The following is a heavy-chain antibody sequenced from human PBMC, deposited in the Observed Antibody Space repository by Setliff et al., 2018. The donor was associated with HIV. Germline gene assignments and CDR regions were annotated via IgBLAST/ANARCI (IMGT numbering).Heavy chain of an antibody. J-gene: IGHJ4*02. CDR3: AGRGGYNDWYFDY. Sequence: PSETLSLTCDVSGDSISNDAWWSWVRQPPGKGLEWIGEIYHSEDTNYNPSLKSRVTMSVDKSKNQFSLKLTSVTTADTAMYYCAGRGGYNDWYFDYWGQGALVTVSS. CDR1: GDSISNDAW. CDR2: IYHSEDT. V-gene: IGHV4-4*02. D-gene: IGHD5-12*01.